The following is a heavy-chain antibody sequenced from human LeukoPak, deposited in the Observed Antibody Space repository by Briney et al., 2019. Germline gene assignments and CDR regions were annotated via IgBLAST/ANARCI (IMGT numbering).Heavy chain of an antibody. V-gene: IGHV4-61*02. Sequence: SETLSLTCTVSGGSISSGSYYWSWIRQPAGKGLEWIGRIYTSGSTNYNPSLKSRVTISVDTSKNQFSLKLSSVTAADTAVYYCARLYSITWSFFDYWGLGTQVTVSS. D-gene: IGHD6-13*01. J-gene: IGHJ4*02. CDR2: IYTSGST. CDR3: ARLYSITWSFFDY. CDR1: GGSISSGSYY.